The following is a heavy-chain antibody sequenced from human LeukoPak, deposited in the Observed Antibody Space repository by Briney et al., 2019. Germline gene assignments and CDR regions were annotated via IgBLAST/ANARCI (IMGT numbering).Heavy chain of an antibody. CDR2: IYSGGST. V-gene: IGHV3-66*02. Sequence: GGSLRLSCAASGFTVSSNYMTWVRQAPGKGLEWVSVIYSGGSTYYADTVKGRFTISRDNSENTLYLHMNSLRAEDTAVYYCARATFWSGYQRDSWYMDVWGKGTTVTVSS. CDR1: GFTVSSNY. CDR3: ARATFWSGYQRDSWYMDV. D-gene: IGHD3-3*01. J-gene: IGHJ6*03.